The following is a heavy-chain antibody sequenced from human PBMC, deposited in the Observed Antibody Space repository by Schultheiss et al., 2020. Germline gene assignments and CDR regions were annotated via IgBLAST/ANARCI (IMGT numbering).Heavy chain of an antibody. V-gene: IGHV5-51*01. Sequence: GGSLRLSCKGSGYSFTSYWIGWVRQMPGKGLEWMGIIYPGDSDTRYSPSFQGQVSISADKSISTAYLMWTSLKASDTAMYYCARPYSSSWYYFDYWGQGTLVTVSS. J-gene: IGHJ4*02. D-gene: IGHD6-13*01. CDR3: ARPYSSSWYYFDY. CDR2: IYPGDSDT. CDR1: GYSFTSYW.